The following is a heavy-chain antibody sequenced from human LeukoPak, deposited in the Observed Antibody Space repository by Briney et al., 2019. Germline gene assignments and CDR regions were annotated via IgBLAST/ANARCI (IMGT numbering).Heavy chain of an antibody. Sequence: GGSLRLSCAASGFTFSSYSMNWVRQAPGKGLEWVSYISSSSSTIYYADSVKGRFTISRDNAKNSLYLQMNSLRAEDTAVYYCAKGSWEQQPNWFDPWGQGTLVTVSS. CDR1: GFTFSSYS. CDR2: ISSSSSTI. CDR3: AKGSWEQQPNWFDP. V-gene: IGHV3-48*04. J-gene: IGHJ5*02. D-gene: IGHD6-13*01.